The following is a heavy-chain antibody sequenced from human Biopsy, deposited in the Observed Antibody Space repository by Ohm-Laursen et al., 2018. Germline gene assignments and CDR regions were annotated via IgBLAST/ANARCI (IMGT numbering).Heavy chain of an antibody. Sequence: SDTLSLTCTVSSGTISSNYWSWIRQPPGQGLECIVYIYYSGSTNYSPSLKSRPTMSVDTPKNQFSLKLSPGTAADTAVYYCARLWGGYHFHGMDVWGQGTTVTVSS. J-gene: IGHJ6*02. D-gene: IGHD7-27*01. CDR2: IYYSGST. CDR3: ARLWGGYHFHGMDV. CDR1: SGTISSNY. V-gene: IGHV4-59*08.